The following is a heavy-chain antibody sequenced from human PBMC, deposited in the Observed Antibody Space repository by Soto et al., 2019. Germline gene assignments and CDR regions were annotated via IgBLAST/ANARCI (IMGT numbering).Heavy chain of an antibody. V-gene: IGHV3-15*01. J-gene: IGHJ6*03. D-gene: IGHD6-13*01. CDR1: GFTFSNAW. CDR3: TTDRLSGPYSSSWYYYMDV. Sequence: EVQLVESGGGLVKPGGSLRLSCAASGFTFSNAWMSWVRQAPGKGLEWVGRIKSKTDGGTTDYAAPVKGRFTISRDDSKNTRYLQMNSLKSEDTAVYYCTTDRLSGPYSSSWYYYMDVWGKGTTVTVSS. CDR2: IKSKTDGGTT.